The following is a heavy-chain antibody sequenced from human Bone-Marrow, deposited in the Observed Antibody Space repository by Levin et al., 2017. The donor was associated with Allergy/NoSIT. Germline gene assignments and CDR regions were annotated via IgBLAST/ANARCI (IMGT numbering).Heavy chain of an antibody. CDR3: TTDAGYASWRGYRNEISY. CDR2: IKSNGDGGTT. J-gene: IGHJ4*02. D-gene: IGHD3-3*01. V-gene: IGHV3-15*01. CDR1: GFTFSNAW. Sequence: PGGSLRLSCTVSGFTFSNAWMSWVRQAPGKGLEWVGRIKSNGDGGTTDYAAPGSGRFIISRDDSKNTLYLQVNSLNTEDTAVYYCTTDAGYASWRGYRNEISYWGQGTQVTVSS.